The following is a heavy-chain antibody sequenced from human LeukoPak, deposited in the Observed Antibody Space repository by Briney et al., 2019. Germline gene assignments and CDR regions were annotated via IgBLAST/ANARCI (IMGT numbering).Heavy chain of an antibody. CDR3: AKVVDNLDY. CDR2: IRYDGSDK. V-gene: IGHV3-30*02. CDR1: GFIFSSYG. D-gene: IGHD2-15*01. J-gene: IGHJ4*02. Sequence: GGSLRLXCAASGFIFSSYGMHWVRQAPGKGLEWVAFIRYDGSDKYYADSVKGRFTISRDNSKNTLYLQMNSLRVEDTAVYYCAKVVDNLDYWGQGTLVTVSS.